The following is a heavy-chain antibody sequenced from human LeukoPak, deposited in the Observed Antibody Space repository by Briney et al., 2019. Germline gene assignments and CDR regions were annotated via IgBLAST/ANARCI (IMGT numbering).Heavy chain of an antibody. CDR1: GGSISSSSYY. Sequence: SETLSLTCTVSGGSISSSSYYWGWIRQPPGKGLEWIGSIYYSGSTYYNPSLKSRVTISVDTSKNQFSLKLSSVTAADTAVYYCARLLLKNYYDSSGYPKWGQGTLVTVSS. V-gene: IGHV4-39*01. D-gene: IGHD3-22*01. CDR2: IYYSGST. J-gene: IGHJ4*02. CDR3: ARLLLKNYYDSSGYPK.